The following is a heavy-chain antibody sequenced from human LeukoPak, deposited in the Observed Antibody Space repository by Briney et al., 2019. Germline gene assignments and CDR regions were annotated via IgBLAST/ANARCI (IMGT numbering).Heavy chain of an antibody. CDR2: ISAYNGNT. V-gene: IGHV1-18*01. D-gene: IGHD3-10*01. CDR1: GYTFTGYG. Sequence: ASVKVSCKASGYTFTGYGISWVRQAPGQGLEWMGWISAYNGNTNYAQKLQGRVTMTTDTSTSTAYMELRSLRSDDTAVYYCARDLSMVRGVRPYYFDYWGQGTLVTVSS. CDR3: ARDLSMVRGVRPYYFDY. J-gene: IGHJ4*02.